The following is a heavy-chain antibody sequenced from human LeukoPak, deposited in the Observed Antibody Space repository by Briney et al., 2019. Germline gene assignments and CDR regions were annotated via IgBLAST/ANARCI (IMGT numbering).Heavy chain of an antibody. J-gene: IGHJ4*02. Sequence: PGTSLRLSCAASGFTFSSYGMHWVRQAPGKGLEWVAVISFDGSNEYYANSVKGRFTISRDNSKNTLYLQMNSLRAEDTAVYYCTTEDLYRNFSPSTHYWGQGILVIVSS. D-gene: IGHD2-2*02. CDR3: TTEDLYRNFSPSTHY. CDR2: ISFDGSNE. V-gene: IGHV3-30*03. CDR1: GFTFSSYG.